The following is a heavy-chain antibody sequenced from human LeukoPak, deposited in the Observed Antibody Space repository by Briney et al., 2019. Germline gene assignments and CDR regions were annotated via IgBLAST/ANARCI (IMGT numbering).Heavy chain of an antibody. D-gene: IGHD6-25*01. CDR2: INPNSGGT. Sequence: ASVKVSCKASGYTFTGYYMHWVRQAPGQGLEWTGWINPNSGGTNYAQKFQGRVTMTRDTSISTAYMELSRLRSDDTAVYYCAREGSGRLLRRYYYYMDVWGKGTTVTVSS. CDR3: AREGSGRLLRRYYYYMDV. CDR1: GYTFTGYY. J-gene: IGHJ6*03. V-gene: IGHV1-2*02.